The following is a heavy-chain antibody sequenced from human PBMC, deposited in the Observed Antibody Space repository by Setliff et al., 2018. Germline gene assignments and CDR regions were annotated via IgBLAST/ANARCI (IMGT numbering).Heavy chain of an antibody. J-gene: IGHJ5*02. CDR1: GFTFSSYW. V-gene: IGHV3-74*03. CDR2: VNDDGSSA. D-gene: IGHD3-22*01. CDR3: TRHEDYYDSSGYWWFDP. Sequence: GGSLRLSCAASGFTFSSYWMHWVRQDPGKGLVWVSRVNDDGSSAMYADSVKDRFTISRDDSKNTAYLQMNSLKTEDTAVYYCTRHEDYYDSSGYWWFDPWGQGTLVTVSS.